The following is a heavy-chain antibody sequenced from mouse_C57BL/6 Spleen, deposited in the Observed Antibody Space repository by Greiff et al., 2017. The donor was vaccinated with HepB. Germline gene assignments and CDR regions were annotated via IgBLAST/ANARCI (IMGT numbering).Heavy chain of an antibody. D-gene: IGHD1-1*02. CDR1: GYTFTDYY. Sequence: VQLQQPGPELVKPGASVKISCKASGYTFTDYYMDWVKQSHGKSLEWIGDINPNNGGTIYNQKFKGKATLTVDKTSSTAYMELSSLTSEDTAVYYYAGLGLIQWWRDYFDYWGQGTTLTVSS. CDR3: AGLGLIQWWRDYFDY. CDR2: INPNNGGT. J-gene: IGHJ2*01. V-gene: IGHV1-18*01.